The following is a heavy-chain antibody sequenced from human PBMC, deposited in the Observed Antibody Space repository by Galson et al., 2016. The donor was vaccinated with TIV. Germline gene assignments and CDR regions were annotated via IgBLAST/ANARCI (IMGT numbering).Heavy chain of an antibody. D-gene: IGHD5-18*01. J-gene: IGHJ4*02. CDR3: AKVTSQWRIQGYFDY. Sequence: SLRLSCAASGFTFSSYAMSWVRQAPGKGLEWVSVISGGGGDTYYADSVKGRFTISRDNSKNTLYLQMNSLRAEDTAVYYCAKVTSQWRIQGYFDYWGQGTLVTVAS. V-gene: IGHV3-23*01. CDR1: GFTFSSYA. CDR2: ISGGGGDT.